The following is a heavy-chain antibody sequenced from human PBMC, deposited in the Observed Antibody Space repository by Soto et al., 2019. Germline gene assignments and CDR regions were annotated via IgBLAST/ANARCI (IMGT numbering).Heavy chain of an antibody. J-gene: IGHJ2*01. CDR3: VSDPSRGNEWARYVDL. Sequence: EVQLVESGGGLVQPGGSLRLSCAASGFSLYNYAMDWVRQAPGQGLEWVSYISLSSANIHYADSVRGRFTVSRDNAKNSRSMQMTRLRAEHSAVYYWVSDPSRGNEWARYVDLWGRGTLVTVSS. D-gene: IGHD1-1*01. CDR2: ISLSSANI. CDR1: GFSLYNYA. V-gene: IGHV3-48*01.